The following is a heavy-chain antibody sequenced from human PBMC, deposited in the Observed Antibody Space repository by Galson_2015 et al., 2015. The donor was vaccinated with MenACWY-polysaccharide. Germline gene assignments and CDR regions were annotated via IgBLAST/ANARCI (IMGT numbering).Heavy chain of an antibody. CDR3: AKAHIAARPDRRMVYYYYMDV. V-gene: IGHV3-23*01. Sequence: SLRLACAASGFTFSSYAMSWVRQAPGKGPEWVSAISDSGGNTFYADSVKGRFTISRVNSKNKLFLQMISLRVEDTDVYYCAKAHIAARPDRRMVYYYYMDVWGKGTMVTVS. J-gene: IGHJ6*03. D-gene: IGHD6-6*01. CDR1: GFTFSSYA. CDR2: ISDSGGNT.